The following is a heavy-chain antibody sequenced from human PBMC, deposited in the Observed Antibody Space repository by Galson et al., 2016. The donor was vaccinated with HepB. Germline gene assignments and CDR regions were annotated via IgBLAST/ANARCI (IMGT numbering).Heavy chain of an antibody. D-gene: IGHD6-19*01. J-gene: IGHJ5*02. CDR2: ISGSADSR. Sequence: SLRLSCAASGFTFSHYFVSWIRQAPGKGLVWVSYISGSADSRRYADSVKGRLTISRDHPKNSLYLQMNNLRAEDTAVYYCARMVPLYSGGWYVRGDGWFDPWGQGTLVTVSS. V-gene: IGHV3-11*01. CDR1: GFTFSHYF. CDR3: ARMVPLYSGGWYVRGDGWFDP.